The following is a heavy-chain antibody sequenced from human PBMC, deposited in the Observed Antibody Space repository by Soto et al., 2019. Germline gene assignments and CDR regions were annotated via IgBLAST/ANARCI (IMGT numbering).Heavy chain of an antibody. V-gene: IGHV3-7*05. D-gene: IGHD6-19*01. Sequence: EVQLVESGGGLVQPGGSLRLSCAASGFTFSDYWMSWVRQAPGKGPEWVANIRGDGSENYYVDSVKGRFTISRDNAKSTLVLQMNSLRAEDTAVYYCARCVGAVPGSNWGQGTLVTVSP. J-gene: IGHJ4*02. CDR3: ARCVGAVPGSN. CDR1: GFTFSDYW. CDR2: IRGDGSEN.